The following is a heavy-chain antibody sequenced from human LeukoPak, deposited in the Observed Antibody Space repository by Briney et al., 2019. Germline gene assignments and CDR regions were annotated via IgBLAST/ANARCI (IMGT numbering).Heavy chain of an antibody. J-gene: IGHJ6*03. D-gene: IGHD6-19*01. CDR1: GGSISSSSYY. V-gene: IGHV4-39*07. Sequence: SETLSLTCTVSGGSISSSSYYWGWIRQPPGKGLEWIGSIYYSGSTYYNPSLKSRVTISVDTSKNQFSLKLSSVTAADTAVYYCARARVISSGWYYSYYYYMDVWGKGTTVTVSS. CDR3: ARARVISSGWYYSYYYYMDV. CDR2: IYYSGST.